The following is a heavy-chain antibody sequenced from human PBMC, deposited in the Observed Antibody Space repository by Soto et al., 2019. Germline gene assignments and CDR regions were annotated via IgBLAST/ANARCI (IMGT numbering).Heavy chain of an antibody. V-gene: IGHV1-69*01. Sequence: QVQLVQSGAEVKKPGSSVKVSCKASGGTFSSYAISWVRQAPGQGLEWMGGIIPIFGTANYAQTFQGRVTITADEPTSTDYMELSSLRSEDTAVYYCARVHYGGNLYNWFDPWGQGTLVTVSS. CDR2: IIPIFGTA. J-gene: IGHJ5*02. CDR3: ARVHYGGNLYNWFDP. CDR1: GGTFSSYA. D-gene: IGHD4-17*01.